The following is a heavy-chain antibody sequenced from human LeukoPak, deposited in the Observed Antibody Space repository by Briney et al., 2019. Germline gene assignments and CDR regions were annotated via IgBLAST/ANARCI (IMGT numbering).Heavy chain of an antibody. J-gene: IGHJ4*02. D-gene: IGHD1-26*01. CDR3: ARAPRVGATLDY. V-gene: IGHV4-34*01. Sequence: SETLSLTCAVYGGSFSGYYWSWIRQPPGKGLEWIGEINHSGSTNYNPSLKSRVTISVDTSKNQFSLELSSVTAADTAVYYCARAPRVGATLDYWGQGTLVTVSS. CDR2: INHSGST. CDR1: GGSFSGYY.